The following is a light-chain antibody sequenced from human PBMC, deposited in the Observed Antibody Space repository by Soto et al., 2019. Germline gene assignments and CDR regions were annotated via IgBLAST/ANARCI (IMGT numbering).Light chain of an antibody. CDR2: DDS. CDR1: NIGSKS. J-gene: IGLJ3*02. V-gene: IGLV3-21*02. CDR3: QVWDSSSDHPNWV. Sequence: SYELTQPPSVSVAPGQTARITCGGNNIGSKSVHWYQQKPGQAPVLVVYDDSDRPSGIRERFSGSNSGNTATLTISRVEAGDEADYYCQVWDSSSDHPNWVFGGGTKLTVL.